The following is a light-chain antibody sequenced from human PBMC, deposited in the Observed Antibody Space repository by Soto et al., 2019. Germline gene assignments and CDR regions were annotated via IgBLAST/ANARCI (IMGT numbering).Light chain of an antibody. J-gene: IGKJ1*01. CDR3: QQYTNTNNPWM. Sequence: DIRVTQSPPTLSASVGDRVTITRRASQTITTWMAWYQQKPGKAPKLLVYDASTLQSGVATRFSGSGSGTEFTLIISGLQPEDSATYYCQQYTNTNNPWMFGQGTKVDIK. CDR2: DAS. CDR1: QTITTW. V-gene: IGKV1-5*01.